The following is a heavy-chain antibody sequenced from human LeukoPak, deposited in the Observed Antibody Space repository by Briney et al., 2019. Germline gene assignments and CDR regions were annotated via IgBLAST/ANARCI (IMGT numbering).Heavy chain of an antibody. Sequence: GGSLRLYCTASGFTFDDYAIHWVRHAPGKGLEWVSGFSWNSGRIGYADSVKGRFTISRDNAKNSLYLQMNSLRTEDTALYYCAKYMGDSSSSGYFDYWGQGTLVTVSS. D-gene: IGHD6-6*01. CDR3: AKYMGDSSSSGYFDY. V-gene: IGHV3-9*01. J-gene: IGHJ4*02. CDR2: FSWNSGRI. CDR1: GFTFDDYA.